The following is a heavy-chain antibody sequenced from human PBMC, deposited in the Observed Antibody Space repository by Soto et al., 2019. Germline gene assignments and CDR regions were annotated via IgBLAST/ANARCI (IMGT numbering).Heavy chain of an antibody. CDR3: ARDRLTYYYDSSGYYPFYYFGY. D-gene: IGHD3-22*01. V-gene: IGHV1-2*02. Sequence: ASVKVSCKASGYTFTGYYMHWVRQAPGQGLEWMGWINPNSGGTNYAQKFQGRVTMTRDTSISTAYMELSRLRSDDTAVYYCARDRLTYYYDSSGYYPFYYFGYWGQGTLVTVSS. J-gene: IGHJ4*02. CDR1: GYTFTGYY. CDR2: INPNSGGT.